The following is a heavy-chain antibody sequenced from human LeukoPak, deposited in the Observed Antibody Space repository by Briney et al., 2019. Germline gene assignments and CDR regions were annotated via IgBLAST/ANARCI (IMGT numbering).Heavy chain of an antibody. CDR1: GGSISSHY. V-gene: IGHV4-59*11. D-gene: IGHD2-8*01. CDR2: IYYSEST. Sequence: SETLSLTCTVSGGSISSHYWSWIRQPPGKGLEWIGYIYYSESTNYNPSLKSRVTISVDTSKNQFSLKLSSVTAADTAVYYCARDNGYIDYWGQGTLVTVSS. CDR3: ARDNGYIDY. J-gene: IGHJ4*02.